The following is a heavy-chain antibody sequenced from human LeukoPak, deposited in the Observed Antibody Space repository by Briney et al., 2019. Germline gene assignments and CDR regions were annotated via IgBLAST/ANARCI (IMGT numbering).Heavy chain of an antibody. CDR3: ARHIGLTTRYFDY. J-gene: IGHJ4*02. D-gene: IGHD4/OR15-4a*01. Sequence: GESLKISCKGSGYSFTNYWIGWVRQMPGKGLEWMGMIYPGDSDTRYSPSFQGHVTISADTSITTAYLQLSSLKASDTAMYYCARHIGLTTRYFDYWGQGTLVTVSS. CDR2: IYPGDSDT. CDR1: GYSFTNYW. V-gene: IGHV5-51*01.